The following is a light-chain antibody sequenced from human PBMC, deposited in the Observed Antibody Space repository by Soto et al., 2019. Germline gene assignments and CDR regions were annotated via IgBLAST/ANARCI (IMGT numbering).Light chain of an antibody. Sequence: QSVLTQPPSASGTPGQRVTISCSGSSSNIGSNTVNWYQQLPGTAPKLLIYSNNQRPSGVPDRFSGSKSGTSASLAISGLQSEDEADYYCAAWDDSLNGFVVFGRGTKLTVL. CDR3: AAWDDSLNGFVV. CDR2: SNN. J-gene: IGLJ2*01. CDR1: SSNIGSNT. V-gene: IGLV1-44*01.